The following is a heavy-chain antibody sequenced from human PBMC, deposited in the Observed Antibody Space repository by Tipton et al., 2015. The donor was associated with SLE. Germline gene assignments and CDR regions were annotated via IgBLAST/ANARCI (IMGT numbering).Heavy chain of an antibody. CDR1: GGSIRSGGYY. D-gene: IGHD3-22*01. CDR3: ARVRTHLPRYYDSSGYYDY. V-gene: IGHV4-31*03. CDR2: IYYSGST. Sequence: TLSLTCTVSGGSIRSGGYYRSWIRQPPGQSLEWIGYIYYSGSTYYNPSLKSRVTISVDPSKNQISLKLSSVTAADTAVYYCARVRTHLPRYYDSSGYYDYWGQGTLVTVSS. J-gene: IGHJ4*02.